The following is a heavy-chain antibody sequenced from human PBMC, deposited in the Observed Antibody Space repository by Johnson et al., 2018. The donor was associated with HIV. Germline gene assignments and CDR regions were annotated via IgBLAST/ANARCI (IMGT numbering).Heavy chain of an antibody. CDR1: GFTVSSSY. D-gene: IGHD3-10*02. Sequence: VQLVESGGGLVQPGGSLRLSCAASGFTVSSSYMSWVRQAPGKGLEWVSVIYSAGSTYYEEPVKGRFTISRDNSKNTLYLQMNSLRGEDTAVYYCAKDQWMFDIWGQGTMVTVSS. V-gene: IGHV3-66*02. J-gene: IGHJ3*02. CDR2: IYSAGST. CDR3: AKDQWMFDI.